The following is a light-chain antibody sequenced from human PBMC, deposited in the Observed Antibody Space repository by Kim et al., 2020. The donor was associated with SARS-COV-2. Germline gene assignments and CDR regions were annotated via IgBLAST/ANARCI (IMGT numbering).Light chain of an antibody. CDR2: RDT. CDR3: TSYTSNNWWL. Sequence: SYELTQPSSVSVALGQTARISCEGNRIGNKNVHWYQQKPGQAPVLVIYRDTRRPSGIWERFSGSKSGNTASLTISGLQAEDEADYYCTSYTSNNWWLFGGGTQLTVL. V-gene: IGLV3-9*01. CDR1: RIGNKN. J-gene: IGLJ3*02.